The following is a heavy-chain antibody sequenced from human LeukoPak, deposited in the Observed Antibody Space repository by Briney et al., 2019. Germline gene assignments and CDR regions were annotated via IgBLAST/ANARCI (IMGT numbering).Heavy chain of an antibody. D-gene: IGHD5-24*01. CDR3: AKVRELGEMATMGAFDI. J-gene: IGHJ3*02. CDR2: INSRSTSM. Sequence: GGSLRLSCAASGFTFNTYTISWVRQAPGKGLEWVSSINSRSTSMYYADSVKGRFTISRDNSKNTLYLQMNSLRAEDTAVYYCAKVRELGEMATMGAFDIWGQGTMVTVSS. CDR1: GFTFNTYT. V-gene: IGHV3-23*01.